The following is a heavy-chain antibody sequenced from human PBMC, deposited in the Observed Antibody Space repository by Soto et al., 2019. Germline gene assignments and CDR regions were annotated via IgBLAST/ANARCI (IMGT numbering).Heavy chain of an antibody. V-gene: IGHV3-48*02. CDR3: ARGFDLQYGMDV. J-gene: IGHJ6*02. CDR2: ISGSSNII. CDR1: GFTLSPYS. Sequence: EAPLVESGGGLVQRGGSVRLSCAASGFTLSPYSMNWVRQAPGKGLEWISYISGSSNIINYADSVKGRFTISRDNTKNSLYLQMHSLRDEDTAVYYCARGFDLQYGMDVWGQGTTVTVSS. D-gene: IGHD3-10*01.